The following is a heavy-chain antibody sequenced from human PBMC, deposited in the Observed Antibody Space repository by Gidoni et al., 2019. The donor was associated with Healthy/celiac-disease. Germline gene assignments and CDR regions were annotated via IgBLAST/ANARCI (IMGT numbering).Heavy chain of an antibody. D-gene: IGHD3-10*01. V-gene: IGHV3-30-3*01. CDR2: ISYDGSNK. J-gene: IGHJ4*02. Sequence: QVPLVESGGGVVQPGMSLRLSCAASGFTFSSYAMHWVRQAPGKGLEWVAVISYDGSNKYYADSVKGRFTISRDNSKNTLYLQMNSLRAEDTAVYYCRADYGSGSYYDYWGQGTLVTVSS. CDR1: GFTFSSYA. CDR3: RADYGSGSYYDY.